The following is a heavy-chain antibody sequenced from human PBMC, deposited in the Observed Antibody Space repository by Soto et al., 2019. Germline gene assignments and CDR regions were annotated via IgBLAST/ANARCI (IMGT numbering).Heavy chain of an antibody. D-gene: IGHD2-2*01. V-gene: IGHV1-18*01. J-gene: IGHJ6*03. CDR1: GYTFTSYG. CDR3: ARNTYEYQLLSGYYYYMDV. Sequence: ASVKVSCKASGYTFTSYGISWVRQAPGQGLEWMGWISAYNGNTNYAQKLQGRVTMTTDTSTSAAYMELRSLRSDDTAVYYCARNTYEYQLLSGYYYYMDVWGKGTTVTVS. CDR2: ISAYNGNT.